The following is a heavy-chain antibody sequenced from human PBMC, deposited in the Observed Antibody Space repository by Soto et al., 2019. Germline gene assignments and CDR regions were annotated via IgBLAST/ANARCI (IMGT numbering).Heavy chain of an antibody. V-gene: IGHV3-72*01. J-gene: IGHJ3*02. Sequence: EVQLVESGGGLVQPGGSLRLSCAASGFTFSDHYMDWVRQAPGKGLEWVGRTRNKANSYTTEYAASVKGRFTISRDDSKNSLYLQMNSLKTEDTAVYYCLIVVVKGGDAFDSWGQGTMVTVSS. CDR3: LIVVVKGGDAFDS. D-gene: IGHD3-22*01. CDR1: GFTFSDHY. CDR2: TRNKANSYTT.